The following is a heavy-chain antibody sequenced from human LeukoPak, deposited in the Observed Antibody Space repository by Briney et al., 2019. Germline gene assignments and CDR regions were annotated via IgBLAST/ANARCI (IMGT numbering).Heavy chain of an antibody. CDR2: INSDGSST. D-gene: IGHD1-26*01. CDR1: GXTFSSYW. J-gene: IGHJ5*02. V-gene: IGHV3-74*01. Sequence: GGSLRLSCAASGXTFSSYWMHWVRQVPGKGLVWVSRINSDGSSTSYADSVKGRFAISRDNAKSTLYLQMNSLRGEDTAVYHCARCSGSYYRWFDPWGQGTLVTVSS. CDR3: ARCSGSYYRWFDP.